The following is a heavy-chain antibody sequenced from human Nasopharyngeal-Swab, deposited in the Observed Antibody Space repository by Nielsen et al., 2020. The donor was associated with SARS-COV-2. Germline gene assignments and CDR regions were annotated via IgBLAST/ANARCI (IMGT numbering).Heavy chain of an antibody. CDR2: INSDGSRT. CDR3: ARDFDKTGD. V-gene: IGHV3-74*01. CDR1: GFTFSNSW. D-gene: IGHD7-27*01. Sequence: GESLKISCAVSGFTFSNSWVLWVRQAPGKGLGWVSRINSDGSRTGYADSVKGRFTISIDNAKNTLYLQMNSLSAEDTAVYYCARDFDKTGDWGQGTLVTVSS. J-gene: IGHJ4*01.